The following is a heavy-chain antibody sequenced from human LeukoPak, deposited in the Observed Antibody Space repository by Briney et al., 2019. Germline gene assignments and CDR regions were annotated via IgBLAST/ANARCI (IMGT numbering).Heavy chain of an antibody. CDR2: IWYDGSNK. CDR1: GFTFSSYG. CDR3: AKGGDYFDY. D-gene: IGHD3-16*01. J-gene: IGHJ4*02. V-gene: IGHV3-33*06. Sequence: GGSLRLSCAASGFTFSSYGMHWVRQAPGKGLEWVAVIWYDGSNKYYADSVKGRFTISRDNSKNTLYLQMNSPRAEDTAVYYCAKGGDYFDYWGQGTLVTVSS.